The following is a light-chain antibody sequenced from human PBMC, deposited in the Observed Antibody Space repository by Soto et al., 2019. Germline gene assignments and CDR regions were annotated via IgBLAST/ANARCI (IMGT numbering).Light chain of an antibody. Sequence: QSVLTQPRSVSGSPGQSVTISCTGTSSDVGGYNYVSWYQHHPGKAPKLIIYDGSKRPSGVPDRFSGSKSGNTASLTISGLKAEDEADYYCCSYAGTYIFYVFGPGTKLTVL. CDR1: SSDVGGYNY. J-gene: IGLJ1*01. CDR2: DGS. V-gene: IGLV2-11*01. CDR3: CSYAGTYIFYV.